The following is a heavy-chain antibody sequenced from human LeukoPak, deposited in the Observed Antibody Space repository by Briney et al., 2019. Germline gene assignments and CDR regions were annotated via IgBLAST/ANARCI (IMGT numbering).Heavy chain of an antibody. J-gene: IGHJ6*04. Sequence: SETLSLTCTVSGGSISSYYWSWIRQPPGKGLEWIGYIYYSGSTNYNPSLKSRVTISVDTSKNQFSLKLSSVTAADTAVYYCARVGYGSGSYQDGMDVWGKGTTVTISS. D-gene: IGHD3-10*01. CDR2: IYYSGST. V-gene: IGHV4-59*01. CDR3: ARVGYGSGSYQDGMDV. CDR1: GGSISSYY.